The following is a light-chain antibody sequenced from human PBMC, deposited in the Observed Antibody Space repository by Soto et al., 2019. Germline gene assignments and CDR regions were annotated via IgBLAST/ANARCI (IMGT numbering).Light chain of an antibody. CDR2: SNN. CDR3: ATWDDSLNGVL. CDR1: SSNIGRNV. J-gene: IGLJ2*01. Sequence: QSVLTQPSSASGTPGQRVTISCSGSSSNIGRNVVNWYQQLPGTAPKLLIYSNNQRPSGVPDRFSGSKSGPSASLAISGLQSDDEADYYCATWDDSLNGVLFGGGTKLTVL. V-gene: IGLV1-44*01.